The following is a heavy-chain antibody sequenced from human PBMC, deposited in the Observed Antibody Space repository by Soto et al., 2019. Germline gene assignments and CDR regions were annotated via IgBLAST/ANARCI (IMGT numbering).Heavy chain of an antibody. CDR3: ARRYGGDCLSGGDY. CDR1: GFTFEDYG. V-gene: IGHV3-20*04. D-gene: IGHD2-21*02. Sequence: EVQLVESGGGVIGPGGSQRLSCAASGFTFEDYGMSWVRKAPGKGLEWVTGINWNGAITGYADSVKGRFIISRDNAKNALYLQMNSLRAEDTAFYFCARRYGGDCLSGGDYWGQGTLVTVSS. J-gene: IGHJ4*02. CDR2: INWNGAIT.